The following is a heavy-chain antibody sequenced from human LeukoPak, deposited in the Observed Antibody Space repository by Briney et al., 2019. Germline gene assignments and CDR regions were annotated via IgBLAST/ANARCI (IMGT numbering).Heavy chain of an antibody. CDR2: VYYSGTT. CDR3: AGHHPRNTVDF. CDR1: GGSISGYY. J-gene: IGHJ4*02. Sequence: SETLSLTCSVSGGSISGYYWSWIRQPPGEGLEWIGYVYYSGTTDYNPSLKSRVTISIDTSKNQFSLKLSSVTAADTAVYYCAGHHPRNTVDFWGQGTLVTVSS. D-gene: IGHD2/OR15-2a*01. V-gene: IGHV4-59*08.